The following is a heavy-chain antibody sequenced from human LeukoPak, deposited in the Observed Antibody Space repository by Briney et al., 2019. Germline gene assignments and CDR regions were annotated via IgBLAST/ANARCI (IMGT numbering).Heavy chain of an antibody. D-gene: IGHD3-10*01. CDR1: GSTFSSYN. J-gene: IGHJ4*02. V-gene: IGHV3-48*04. CDR3: ARDLRFSYDY. Sequence: GGSLRLSCAASGSTFSSYNMNWVRQAPGKGLEWISYISTSSSTIYYADSVKGRFTISRDNANNSLYLQMNSLRADDTAVYYCARDLRFSYDYWGQGTLVTVSS. CDR2: ISTSSSTI.